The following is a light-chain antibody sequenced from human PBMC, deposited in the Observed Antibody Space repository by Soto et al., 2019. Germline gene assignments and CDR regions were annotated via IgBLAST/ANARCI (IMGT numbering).Light chain of an antibody. J-gene: IGKJ1*01. CDR1: LSLSSPR. V-gene: IGKV3-20*01. Sequence: SLSLSSPRLAWSRQKPGHAHRTPIYGEYSSATGIKDRFSGSGSGTDFTLTISRMEPEDFAVYYCTQYGSSLWTLGQGKKVDIK. CDR2: GEY. CDR3: TQYGSSLWT.